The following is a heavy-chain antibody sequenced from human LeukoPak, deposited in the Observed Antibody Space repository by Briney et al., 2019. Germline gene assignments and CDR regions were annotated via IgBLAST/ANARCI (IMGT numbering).Heavy chain of an antibody. Sequence: PGGSLRLSCAASGFTFSSCSMNWVRQAPGKGLEWVSYISSSSSTIYYADSVKGRFTISRDNAKNSLYLQMNSLRAEDTAVYYCARVLSAPGSWYLDYWGQGTLVTVSS. CDR3: ARVLSAPGSWYLDY. V-gene: IGHV3-48*04. CDR1: GFTFSSCS. CDR2: ISSSSSTI. D-gene: IGHD6-13*01. J-gene: IGHJ4*02.